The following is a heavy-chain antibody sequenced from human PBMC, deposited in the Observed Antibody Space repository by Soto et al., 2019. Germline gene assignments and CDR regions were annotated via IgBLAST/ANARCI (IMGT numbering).Heavy chain of an antibody. D-gene: IGHD4-17*01. CDR1: GFTFSSYA. CDR2: ISGSGGST. J-gene: IGHJ1*01. Sequence: GGSLRLCCAASGFTFSSYAMSWVRQAPGKGLEWVSAISGSGGSTYYADSVKGRFTISRDNSKNTLYLQMNSLRAEDTAVYYCAKDRTVTTYLKYFQLWGQGTLVTVSS. CDR3: AKDRTVTTYLKYFQL. V-gene: IGHV3-23*01.